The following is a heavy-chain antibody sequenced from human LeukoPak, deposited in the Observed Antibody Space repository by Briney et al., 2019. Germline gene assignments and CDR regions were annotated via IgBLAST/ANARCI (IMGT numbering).Heavy chain of an antibody. CDR3: ARDPSSSSWYGWAWFDP. CDR2: INPSGGNT. V-gene: IGHV1-46*01. D-gene: IGHD6-13*01. J-gene: IGHJ5*02. Sequence: ASVKVSCKASGYTFTSYYMHWVRQAPGQGLEWMGIINPSGGNTSYAQKFQGRVTMTRDTSTSTVYMELSSLRSEDTAVYYCARDPSSSSWYGWAWFDPLGQGTLVTVSS. CDR1: GYTFTSYY.